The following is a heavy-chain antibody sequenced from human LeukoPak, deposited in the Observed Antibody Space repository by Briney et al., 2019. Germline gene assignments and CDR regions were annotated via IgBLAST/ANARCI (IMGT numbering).Heavy chain of an antibody. CDR2: INPNSGGT. Sequence: SLKASCKASGYTLTGYYMHRVRQAPRHRLKWMGWINPNSGGTNYAQKFQGRVTMTRDTSISTAYMELNRVRSDDTAVYYCARENRWSYYGAFDIWGQGTILTVSS. J-gene: IGHJ3*02. D-gene: IGHD1-26*01. V-gene: IGHV1-2*02. CDR3: ARENRWSYYGAFDI. CDR1: GYTLTGYY.